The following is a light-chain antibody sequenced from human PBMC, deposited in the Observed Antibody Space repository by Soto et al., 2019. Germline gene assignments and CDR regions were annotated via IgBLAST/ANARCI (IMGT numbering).Light chain of an antibody. CDR1: SSDVGGYNY. J-gene: IGLJ2*01. CDR3: SSYTSSSTLGGV. V-gene: IGLV2-14*01. Sequence: QSALTQPASVSGSPGQSITISCTGTSSDVGGYNYVSWYQQHPGKAPKLMISEVSNRPSGVSNRFSGSKSGNTASLTISGLQAEDEADYYCSSYTSSSTLGGVFGGGTKVTVL. CDR2: EVS.